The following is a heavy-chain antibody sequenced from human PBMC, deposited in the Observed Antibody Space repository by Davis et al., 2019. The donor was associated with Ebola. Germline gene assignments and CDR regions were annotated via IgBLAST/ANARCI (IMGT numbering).Heavy chain of an antibody. CDR2: IYPGDSDT. D-gene: IGHD1-26*01. Sequence: PGGSLRLSCKRSGYISTSYLIGWVRQMPGKGLEWMGIIYPGDSDTRYSPSFQGQVTISADKSISTAYLQWSSLKASDTAMYYCARQRDLGLADYWGQGTLVTVSS. CDR1: GYISTSYL. V-gene: IGHV5-51*01. J-gene: IGHJ4*02. CDR3: ARQRDLGLADY.